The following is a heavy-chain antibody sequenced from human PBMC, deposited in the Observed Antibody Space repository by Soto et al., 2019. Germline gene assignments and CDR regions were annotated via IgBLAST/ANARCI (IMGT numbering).Heavy chain of an antibody. J-gene: IGHJ6*02. CDR3: TRDGDGRMTTNPYYYYGMDV. Sequence: SGALSLTSPVSVGSTSGYYWSWVRPPPGEGLGWIGNVYYSGGAKYNPSVKRRVSISVDTSKNQFSLNLSSVTAADTAVYYCTRDGDGRMTTNPYYYYGMDVWGPGTTVTVSS. D-gene: IGHD2-21*02. CDR1: VGSTSGYY. CDR2: VYYSGGA. V-gene: IGHV4-59*01.